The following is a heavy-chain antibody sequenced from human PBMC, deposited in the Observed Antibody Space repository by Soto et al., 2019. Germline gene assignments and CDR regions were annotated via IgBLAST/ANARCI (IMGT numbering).Heavy chain of an antibody. CDR3: ARDRGPLRTPVYYYNGMDV. Sequence: SETLSLTCTVSGGSISSGDYYWSWIRQPPGKGLEWIGYIYYSGSTYYNPSLKSRVTISVDTSKNQFSLKLSSVTAADTAVYYCARDRGPLRTPVYYYNGMDVWGQGTTVTVSS. CDR2: IYYSGST. V-gene: IGHV4-30-4*01. CDR1: GGSISSGDYY. D-gene: IGHD3-10*01. J-gene: IGHJ6*02.